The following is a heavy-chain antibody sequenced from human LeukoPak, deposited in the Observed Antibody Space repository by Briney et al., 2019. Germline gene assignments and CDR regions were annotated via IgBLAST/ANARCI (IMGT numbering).Heavy chain of an antibody. Sequence: GASVKVSCKASGYTFTSNGISWVRQAPGQGHEWVGWISAYNGNTNYAQKLQGRVTMTTDTSTSTAYMELRSLRSDDTAVYYCARRGRWLQFRPSDFDYWGQGTLVTVSS. CDR3: ARRGRWLQFRPSDFDY. V-gene: IGHV1-18*01. CDR2: ISAYNGNT. J-gene: IGHJ4*02. CDR1: GYTFTSNG. D-gene: IGHD5-24*01.